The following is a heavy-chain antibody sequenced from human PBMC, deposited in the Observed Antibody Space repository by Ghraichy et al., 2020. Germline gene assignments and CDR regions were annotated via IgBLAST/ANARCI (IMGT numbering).Heavy chain of an antibody. D-gene: IGHD3-3*01. CDR3: ATRGRFTIFGVVINYYYGMDV. Sequence: ASVKVSCKVSGYTLTELSMHWVRQAPGKGLEWMGGFDPEDGETIYAQKFQGRVTMTEDTSTDTAYMELSSLRSEDTAVYYCATRGRFTIFGVVINYYYGMDVWGQGTTVTVSS. J-gene: IGHJ6*02. CDR1: GYTLTELS. V-gene: IGHV1-24*01. CDR2: FDPEDGET.